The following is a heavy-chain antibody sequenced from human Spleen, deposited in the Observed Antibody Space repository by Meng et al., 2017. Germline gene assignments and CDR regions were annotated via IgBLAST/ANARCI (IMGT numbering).Heavy chain of an antibody. CDR2: IIPIFGTA. CDR1: GYTFTDYY. Sequence: SVKVSCKASGYTFTDYYMHWVRQAPGQGLEWMGGIIPIFGTANYAQKFQGRVTITADESTSTAYMELSSLRSEDTAVYYCASTPGIAAAGVYWYFDLWGRGTLVTVSS. D-gene: IGHD6-13*01. V-gene: IGHV1-69*13. J-gene: IGHJ2*01. CDR3: ASTPGIAAAGVYWYFDL.